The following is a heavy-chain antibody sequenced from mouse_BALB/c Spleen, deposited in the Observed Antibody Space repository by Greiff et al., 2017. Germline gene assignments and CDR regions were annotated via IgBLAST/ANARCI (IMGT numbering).Heavy chain of an antibody. V-gene: IGHV3-6*02. CDR1: GYSITSGYY. CDR2: ISYDGSN. J-gene: IGHJ3*01. Sequence: EVHLVESGPGLVKPSQSLSLTCSVTGYSITSGYYWNWIRQFPGNKLEWMGYISYDGSNNYNPSLKNRISITRDTSKNQFFLKLNSVTTEDTATYDCATPYLSFAYWGQGTLVTVSA. CDR3: ATPYLSFAY. D-gene: IGHD1-1*01.